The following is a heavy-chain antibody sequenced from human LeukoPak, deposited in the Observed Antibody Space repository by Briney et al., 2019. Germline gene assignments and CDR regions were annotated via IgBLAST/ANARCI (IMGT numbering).Heavy chain of an antibody. CDR2: IYSGGST. Sequence: PGGSLRLSCAASGFTVSSNYMSWVRQAPGKGLEWVSVIYSGGSTYYADSVKGRFTISRDNAKNSLYLQMNSLRAEDTAVYYCARVRVGRVVVIAIFDYWGQGTLVTVSS. V-gene: IGHV3-53*01. CDR1: GFTVSSNY. J-gene: IGHJ4*02. D-gene: IGHD2-21*01. CDR3: ARVRVGRVVVIAIFDY.